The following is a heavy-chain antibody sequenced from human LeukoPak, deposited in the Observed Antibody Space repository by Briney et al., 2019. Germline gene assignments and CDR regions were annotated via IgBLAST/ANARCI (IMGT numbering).Heavy chain of an antibody. CDR1: GYSFTSYW. CDR3: ASYITVDAFDI. J-gene: IGHJ3*02. Sequence: GESLKISCQGSGYSFTSYWIGWVRQMPGKGLEWMGTIYPGDSDTRYSPSFQGQVTISADKSISTAYLQWSSLTASDTAMYYCASYITVDAFDIWGQGTMVTVSS. CDR2: IYPGDSDT. D-gene: IGHD3-10*01. V-gene: IGHV5-51*01.